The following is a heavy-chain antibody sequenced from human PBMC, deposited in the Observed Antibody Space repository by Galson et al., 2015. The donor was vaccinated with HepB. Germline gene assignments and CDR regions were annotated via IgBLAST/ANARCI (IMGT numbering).Heavy chain of an antibody. CDR1: GGTFSSYA. Sequence: SVKVSCKASGGTFSSYAISWVRQAPGQGLEWMGGIIPIFGTANYAQKFQGRVTITADKSTSTAYMELSSLRSEDTAVYYCARGYGSGSYQYYFDYWGQGTLVTVSS. CDR2: IIPIFGTA. CDR3: ARGYGSGSYQYYFDY. J-gene: IGHJ4*02. V-gene: IGHV1-69*06. D-gene: IGHD3-10*01.